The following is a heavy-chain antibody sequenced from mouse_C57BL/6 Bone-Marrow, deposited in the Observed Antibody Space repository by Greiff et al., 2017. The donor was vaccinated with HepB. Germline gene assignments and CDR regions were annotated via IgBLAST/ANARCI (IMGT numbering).Heavy chain of an antibody. Sequence: DVKLVESGPGLVKPSQSLSLTCSVTGYSITSGYYWNWIRQFPGNKLEWMGYISYDGSNNYNPSLKNRISITRDTSKNQFFLKLNSVTTEDTATYYCARALITTVYFDYWGQGTTLTVSS. J-gene: IGHJ2*01. CDR3: ARALITTVYFDY. V-gene: IGHV3-6*01. D-gene: IGHD1-1*01. CDR2: ISYDGSN. CDR1: GYSITSGYY.